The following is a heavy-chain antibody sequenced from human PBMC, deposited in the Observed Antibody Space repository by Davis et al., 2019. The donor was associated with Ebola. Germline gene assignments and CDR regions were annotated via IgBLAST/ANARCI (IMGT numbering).Heavy chain of an antibody. J-gene: IGHJ4*02. CDR2: INPNSGGT. CDR1: GYTFTSYA. CDR3: ARELLVTGYKCTDY. V-gene: IGHV1-2*02. D-gene: IGHD3-9*01. Sequence: ASVKVSCTASGYTFTSYAISWVRQAPGQGLEWMGWINPNSGGTNYAQKFQGRVTMTRDTSISTTYLELSSLRSDDTAMYYCARELLVTGYKCTDYWGQGTLVTVSS.